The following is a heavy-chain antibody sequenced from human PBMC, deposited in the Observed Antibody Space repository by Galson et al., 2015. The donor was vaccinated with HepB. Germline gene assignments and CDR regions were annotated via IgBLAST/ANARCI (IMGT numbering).Heavy chain of an antibody. D-gene: IGHD3-22*01. CDR1: GGSISSSSYY. CDR3: ARARGYYDSSGYYPRGSCAFDI. J-gene: IGHJ3*02. V-gene: IGHV4-39*07. CDR2: IYYSGST. Sequence: TLSLTCTVSGGSISSSSYYWGWIRQPPGKGLEWIGSIYYSGSTYYNPSLKSRVTISVDTSKNQFSLKLSSVTAADTAVYYCARARGYYDSSGYYPRGSCAFDIWGQGTMVTVSS.